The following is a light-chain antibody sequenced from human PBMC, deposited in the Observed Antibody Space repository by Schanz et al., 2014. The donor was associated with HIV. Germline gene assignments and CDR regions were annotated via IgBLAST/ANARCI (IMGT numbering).Light chain of an antibody. V-gene: IGLV1-44*01. CDR2: NTY. CDR1: SSNFRSNA. Sequence: QSVLTQPPSASGTPGQRVTISCSGSSSNFRSNAVNWYQQLPGTAPKLVIYNTYHRPSVVPDRFSGSQSGTSASLAISGLQSEDEADYYCATWDDALNAWVFGGGTKLTVL. J-gene: IGLJ3*02. CDR3: ATWDDALNAWV.